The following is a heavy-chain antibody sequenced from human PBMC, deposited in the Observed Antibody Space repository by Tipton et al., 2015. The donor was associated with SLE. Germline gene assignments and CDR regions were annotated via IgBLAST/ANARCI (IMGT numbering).Heavy chain of an antibody. D-gene: IGHD4-17*01. CDR2: ISHSGST. J-gene: IGHJ3*01. Sequence: TLSLTCAVYGGSFSGYYWTWVRQPPGKGREWIGEISHSGSTNYNPSLKSRVPISVDTPKNQFSLRLNSVTAADTGVYYCARRNYGDYEDAFDFWGQGTMVTVSS. CDR1: GGSFSGYY. CDR3: ARRNYGDYEDAFDF. V-gene: IGHV4-34*01.